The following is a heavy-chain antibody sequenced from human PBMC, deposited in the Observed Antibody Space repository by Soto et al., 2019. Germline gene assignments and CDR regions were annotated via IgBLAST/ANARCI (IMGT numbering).Heavy chain of an antibody. J-gene: IGHJ4*02. CDR3: ARHHVRGRTIVGAAEY. D-gene: IGHD1-26*01. Sequence: SETLSLTCAVYGGSFSGYYWIWIRQPPGKGLEWIGEINYSGNTNYNPSLKSRVSISVDTSKNQLFLNMSSVTAADTAMYYCARHHVRGRTIVGAAEYWGQGTLVTVSS. CDR2: INYSGNT. CDR1: GGSFSGYY. V-gene: IGHV4-34*01.